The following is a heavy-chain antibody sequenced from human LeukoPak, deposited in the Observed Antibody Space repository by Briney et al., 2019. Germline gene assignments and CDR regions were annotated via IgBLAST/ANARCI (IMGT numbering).Heavy chain of an antibody. CDR2: ISYDGSAK. Sequence: SGGSLRLSCAGSGLTFNTYALHWVRQAPGKELEWVAVISYDGSAKYLADSVTGRFTISRDDPKTTLYLQMNSLRPEDTAVYYCANWVGGSYYGRFDSWGQGTLVTVSS. D-gene: IGHD1-26*01. J-gene: IGHJ4*02. CDR1: GLTFNTYA. CDR3: ANWVGGSYYGRFDS. V-gene: IGHV3-30-3*01.